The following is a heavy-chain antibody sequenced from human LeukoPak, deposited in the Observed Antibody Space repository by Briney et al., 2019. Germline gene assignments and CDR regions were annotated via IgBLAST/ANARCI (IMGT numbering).Heavy chain of an antibody. CDR1: GFTFSSCA. CDR2: ISGGGGGT. J-gene: IGHJ6*04. V-gene: IGHV3-23*01. D-gene: IGHD6-19*01. Sequence: GGSLRLSCAASGFTFSSCAMSWVRQAPGKGVEGVSGISGGGGGTNYADSVKGRFTISRDNPKNTLYLEMNHLRVEDTAVYYCAKDRWEQWLGVSYYDYGMDVWGKGTPVTVSS. CDR3: AKDRWEQWLGVSYYDYGMDV.